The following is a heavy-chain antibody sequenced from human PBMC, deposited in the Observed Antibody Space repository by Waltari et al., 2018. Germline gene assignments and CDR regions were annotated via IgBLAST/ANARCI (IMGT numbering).Heavy chain of an antibody. CDR3: AREDSGYVFDY. D-gene: IGHD5-12*01. J-gene: IGHJ4*02. CDR1: GGSLSSYY. Sequence: QVQLQESGPALVKPSETLSLTCTVSGGSLSSYYRSWIRQPPGKGLGWIGYIYDSGSTNYNPSLKSRVTISVDTSKNQCSLKLSSVTAADTAVYYCAREDSGYVFDYWGQGTLVTVSS. V-gene: IGHV4-59*01. CDR2: IYDSGST.